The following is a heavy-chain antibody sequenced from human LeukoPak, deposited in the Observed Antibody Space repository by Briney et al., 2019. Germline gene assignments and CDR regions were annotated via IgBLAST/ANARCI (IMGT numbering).Heavy chain of an antibody. J-gene: IGHJ5*02. Sequence: ASVKVSCKASGYTFTSYGISWVRQAPGQGLEWMGWISAYNGNTNYAQKLQGRVTMTTDTSTSTAYMELRSLRSDDTAVYYCARVVEIAARRNWFDPWGQGTLVTVSP. V-gene: IGHV1-18*01. CDR1: GYTFTSYG. D-gene: IGHD6-6*01. CDR3: ARVVEIAARRNWFDP. CDR2: ISAYNGNT.